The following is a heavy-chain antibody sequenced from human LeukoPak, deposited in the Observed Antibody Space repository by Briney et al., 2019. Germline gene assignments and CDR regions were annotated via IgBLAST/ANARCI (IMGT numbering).Heavy chain of an antibody. J-gene: IGHJ6*03. D-gene: IGHD3-10*01. CDR1: GFTVSSNY. V-gene: IGHV3-66*01. Sequence: GGSLRLSCAASGFTVSSNYMSWVRQAPGKGLEWVSVIYSGGSTYYADSVKGRFTISRDNSKNTLYLQMNSLRAEDTAVYYCARSGGTLRGYYYYYYMDVWGKGTTVTISS. CDR2: IYSGGST. CDR3: ARSGGTLRGYYYYYYMDV.